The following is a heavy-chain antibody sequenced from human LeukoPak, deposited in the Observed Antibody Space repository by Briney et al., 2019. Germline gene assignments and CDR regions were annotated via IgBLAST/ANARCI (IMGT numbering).Heavy chain of an antibody. J-gene: IGHJ4*02. CDR1: GGSVSSRSYY. CDR2: IYYSGST. D-gene: IGHD3-10*01. V-gene: IGHV4-61*01. CDR3: ARMYYYGSGSYYTLIDY. Sequence: PSDTLSLTRTVSGGSVSSRSYYWSWIRQPPGKGLEWIGYIYYSGSTTYNPSLNSRVTISVDTSKNQFSLKLSSVTAADTAVYYCARMYYYGSGSYYTLIDYWGQGTLVTVSS.